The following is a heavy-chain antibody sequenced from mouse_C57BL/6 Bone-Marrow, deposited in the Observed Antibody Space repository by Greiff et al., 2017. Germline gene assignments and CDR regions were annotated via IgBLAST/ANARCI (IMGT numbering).Heavy chain of an antibody. J-gene: IGHJ3*01. Sequence: QQPGQGLEWIGEIDPSDSYTNYNQKFKGKATLTVDTSSSTAYMQLSSLTSEDSAVYYCARGDYDLWFAYWGQGTLVTVSA. V-gene: IGHV1-50*01. CDR3: ARGDYDLWFAY. D-gene: IGHD2-4*01. CDR2: IDPSDSYT.